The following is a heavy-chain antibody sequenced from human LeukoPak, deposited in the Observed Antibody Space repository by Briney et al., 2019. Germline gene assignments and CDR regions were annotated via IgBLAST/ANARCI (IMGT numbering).Heavy chain of an antibody. V-gene: IGHV3-74*01. CDR3: ARDLRGSGNYEFDY. J-gene: IGHJ4*02. Sequence: GGSLRLSCAASGFTFSNYWMHWVRQAPGKGLVWVSRINSDGINTSYADSVKGRFTISRDNAKNSLYLQMNSLRGDDTAVYYCARDLRGSGNYEFDYWGQGTLVTVSS. CDR1: GFTFSNYW. CDR2: INSDGINT. D-gene: IGHD3-10*01.